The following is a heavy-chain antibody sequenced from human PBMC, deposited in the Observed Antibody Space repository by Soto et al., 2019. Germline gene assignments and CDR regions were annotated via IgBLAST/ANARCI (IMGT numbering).Heavy chain of an antibody. J-gene: IGHJ5*02. CDR2: INHSGST. CDR3: ARGQLLGGWFDP. V-gene: IGHV4-34*01. D-gene: IGHD2-8*02. Sequence: SETLSVTCAVYCGSFSGDYWSWIRQPPGKGLEWIGEINHSGSTNYNPSLKSRVTISVDTSKNQFSLKLSSVTAADTAVYYCARGQLLGGWFDPWGQGTLVT. CDR1: CGSFSGDY.